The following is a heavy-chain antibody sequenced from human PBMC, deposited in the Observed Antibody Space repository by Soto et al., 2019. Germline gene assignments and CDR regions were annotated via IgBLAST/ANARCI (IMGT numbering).Heavy chain of an antibody. CDR3: ARETSYYYGSGSLDY. D-gene: IGHD3-10*01. CDR2: INPNSGGT. V-gene: IGHV1-2*02. Sequence: QVQLVQSGAEVKKPGASVKVSCKASGYTFTGYYIHWVRQAPGQGLEWMGWINPNSGGTNYAQKFQGRVTMTRDTSISTAYMELSRLRSDDTAVYYCARETSYYYGSGSLDYWGQGTLVTVSS. J-gene: IGHJ4*02. CDR1: GYTFTGYY.